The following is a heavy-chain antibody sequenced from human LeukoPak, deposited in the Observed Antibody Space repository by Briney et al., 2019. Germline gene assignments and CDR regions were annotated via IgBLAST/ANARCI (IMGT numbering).Heavy chain of an antibody. CDR2: INPSVGST. CDR3: ARELSTSSRLLDS. Sequence: GASVKVSCKACGYTFSSYYIHWVRQAPEQGLEWMAIINPSVGSTSHAQKLPGRVTTTSDMSTNTVYMELSSLRSDDTAVYYCARELSTSSRLLDSWGQGTLVTVSS. J-gene: IGHJ4*02. D-gene: IGHD2-2*01. CDR1: GYTFSSYY. V-gene: IGHV1-46*01.